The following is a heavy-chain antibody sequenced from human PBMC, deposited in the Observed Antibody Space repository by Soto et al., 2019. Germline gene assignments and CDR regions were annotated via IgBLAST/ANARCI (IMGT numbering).Heavy chain of an antibody. V-gene: IGHV2-5*01. Sequence: GRTLVNPTQPLTLSWTFSGFSLGNSGVGVGWIREPPGNSLDWLALIYWNDDKRYSPSLKSRLTITKDTSKNQVVLTMTNMDPVDTATYYCAHSKDYYDSNGYYRRAGFDYWGQGTLVTVSS. J-gene: IGHJ4*02. CDR2: IYWNDDK. CDR1: GFSLGNSGVG. CDR3: AHSKDYYDSNGYYRRAGFDY. D-gene: IGHD3-22*01.